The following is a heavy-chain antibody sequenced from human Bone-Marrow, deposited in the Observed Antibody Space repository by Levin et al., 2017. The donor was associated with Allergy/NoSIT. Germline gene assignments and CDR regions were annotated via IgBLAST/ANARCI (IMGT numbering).Heavy chain of an antibody. CDR1: GFTFGAYA. CDR2: IGGSAGNT. J-gene: IGHJ4*02. Sequence: SGGSLRLSCAASGFTFGAYAMTWVRQAPGKGLEWVSAIGGSAGNTYYADAVKGRFTIPRDNSKNPLFLQMNSLRAEDTAIYYCAKDRDSGTYYSPFATSGYWGQGTLVTVSS. CDR3: AKDRDSGTYYSPFATSGY. D-gene: IGHD3-10*01. V-gene: IGHV3-23*01.